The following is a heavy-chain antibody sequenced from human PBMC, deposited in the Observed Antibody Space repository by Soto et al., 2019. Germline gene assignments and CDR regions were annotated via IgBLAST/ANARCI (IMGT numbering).Heavy chain of an antibody. D-gene: IGHD3-3*01. V-gene: IGHV3-33*01. J-gene: IGHJ5*02. CDR1: GFTFSSYG. CDR2: IWYDGSNK. CDR3: ARDGVLRFLEWTTKQGNNWIDP. Sequence: GGSLRLSCAASGFTFSSYGMHWVRQAPGKGLEWVAVIWYDGSNKYYADSVKGRFTISRDNSKNTLYLQMNSLRAEDTAVYYCARDGVLRFLEWTTKQGNNWIDPWGQGILVTVSS.